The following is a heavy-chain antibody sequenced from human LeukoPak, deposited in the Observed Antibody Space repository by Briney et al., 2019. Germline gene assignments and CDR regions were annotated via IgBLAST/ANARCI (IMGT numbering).Heavy chain of an antibody. J-gene: IGHJ4*02. CDR1: GFIFSTYA. CDR2: ISDSGAHI. CDR3: ARSGRLESSSSDY. D-gene: IGHD3-10*01. Sequence: GGSLRLSCAASGFIFSTYAMTWVRQAPGKGLEWVSTISDSGAHIFYADSVKGRFTISRDSAKNSLSLQMSNLRAEDTAVYYCARSGRLESSSSDYWGQGTLVAVSS. V-gene: IGHV3-23*01.